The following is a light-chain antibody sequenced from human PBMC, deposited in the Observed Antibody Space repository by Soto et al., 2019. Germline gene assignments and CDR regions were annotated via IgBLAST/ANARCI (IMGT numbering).Light chain of an antibody. V-gene: IGKV3-11*01. J-gene: IGKJ5*01. CDR2: AAS. CDR1: QSVGNY. Sequence: VLTQSPATLYLSPGARATLPGRGVQSVGNYVAWYQQNTGQAPRLLIDAASNRASGIPARFRGGGSGTDFTLTITSLEPEDFALHYWQQRGEWPPGATFGQGTDWRL. CDR3: QQRGEWPPGAT.